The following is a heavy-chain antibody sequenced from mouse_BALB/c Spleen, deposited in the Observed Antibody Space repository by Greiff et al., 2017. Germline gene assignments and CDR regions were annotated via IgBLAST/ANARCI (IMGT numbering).Heavy chain of an antibody. CDR1: GFTFSSFG. CDR3: AGGSSFVGFAY. V-gene: IGHV5-17*02. J-gene: IGHJ3*01. CDR2: ISSGSSTI. Sequence: EVKLMESGGGLVQPGGSRKLSCAASGFTFSSFGMHWVRQAPEKGLEWVAYISSGSSTIYYADTVKGRFTISRDNPKNTLFLQMTSLRSEDTAMYYCAGGSSFVGFAYWGQGTLVTVSA. D-gene: IGHD1-1*01.